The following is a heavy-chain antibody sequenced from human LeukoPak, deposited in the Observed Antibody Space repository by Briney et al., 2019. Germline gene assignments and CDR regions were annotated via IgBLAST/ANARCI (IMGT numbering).Heavy chain of an antibody. J-gene: IGHJ4*02. D-gene: IGHD6-19*01. CDR1: GGTFSSYA. CDR3: ARNSTVAGFDY. CDR2: IIPILGIA. Sequence: SVKVSCKASGGTFSSYAISWVRQAPGQGLEWMGRIIPILGIANYAQKFQGRVTITADKSTSTAYMELSSLRSEDTAVYYYARNSTVAGFDYWGQGTLVTVSS. V-gene: IGHV1-69*04.